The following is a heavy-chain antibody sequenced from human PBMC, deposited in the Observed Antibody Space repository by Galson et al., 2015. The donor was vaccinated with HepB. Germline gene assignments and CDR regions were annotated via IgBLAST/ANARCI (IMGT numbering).Heavy chain of an antibody. CDR2: INPNSGGT. CDR3: ASGPGLIYEN. Sequence: SVKVSCKASGYIFTAYYMHWVRQAPGQGLEWMGWINPNSGGTKYAQKFQGRVTMTRDTSISTAYMELSRLRSDDTAVYYCASGPGLIYENWGQGTLVTVSS. CDR1: GYIFTAYY. V-gene: IGHV1-2*02. J-gene: IGHJ4*02. D-gene: IGHD5-12*01.